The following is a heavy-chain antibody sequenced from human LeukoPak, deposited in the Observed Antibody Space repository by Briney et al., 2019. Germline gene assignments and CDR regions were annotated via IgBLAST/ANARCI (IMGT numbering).Heavy chain of an antibody. CDR1: GGSISNYF. CDR2: IYTSGST. J-gene: IGHJ5*02. D-gene: IGHD1-1*01. Sequence: PSETLSLTCTVSGGSISNYFWSWIRQPAGKGLEWIGRIYTSGSTNYNPSLKSRVTMSVDTSKNQFSLKLSSVTAEDTAVYYCTLNNWYENGFDPWGQGTLVTVSS. V-gene: IGHV4-4*07. CDR3: TLNNWYENGFDP.